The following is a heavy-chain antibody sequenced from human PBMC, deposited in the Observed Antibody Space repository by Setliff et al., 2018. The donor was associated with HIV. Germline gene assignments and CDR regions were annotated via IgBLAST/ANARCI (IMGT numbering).Heavy chain of an antibody. CDR2: IIHSGST. CDR3: ARRSGFGEYFHR. D-gene: IGHD5-12*01. V-gene: IGHV4-34*12. CDR1: GGSFSGYY. J-gene: IGHJ1*01. Sequence: PSETLSLTCAVYGGSFSGYYWSWIRQPPGKGLEWIGEIIHSGSTNYNPSLKSRVTISVDTSKNQFSLKLSSVTAADTAVYYCARRSGFGEYFHRWGQGTLVTVPQ.